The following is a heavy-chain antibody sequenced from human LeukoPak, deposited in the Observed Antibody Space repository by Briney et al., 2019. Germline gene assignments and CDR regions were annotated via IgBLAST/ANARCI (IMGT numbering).Heavy chain of an antibody. CDR3: ARRGRLGTMVRGVISRLEGWFDP. V-gene: IGHV4-39*07. CDR1: GGSIRSSSYY. J-gene: IGHJ5*02. Sequence: SETLSLTCTVSGGSIRSSSYYWGWIRQPPGKGLEWIGSIYYSGSTYYNPSLKSRLTISVDTSKNQFSLKLSSVTAADTAVYYCARRGRLGTMVRGVISRLEGWFDPWGQGTLVTVSS. CDR2: IYYSGST. D-gene: IGHD3-10*01.